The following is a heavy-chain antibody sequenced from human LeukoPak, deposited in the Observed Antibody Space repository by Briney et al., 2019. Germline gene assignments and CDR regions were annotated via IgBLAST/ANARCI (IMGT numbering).Heavy chain of an antibody. J-gene: IGHJ6*02. D-gene: IGHD5-18*01. CDR2: INHSGST. CDR3: ARGRGYSYGSAYYYYGMDV. Sequence: PSETLSLTCAVYGGSFSGYYWSWIRQPPGKGLGWIGEINHSGSTNYNPSLKSRVTISVDTSKNQFSLKLSSVTAADTAVYYCARGRGYSYGSAYYYYGMDVWGQGTTVTVSS. CDR1: GGSFSGYY. V-gene: IGHV4-34*01.